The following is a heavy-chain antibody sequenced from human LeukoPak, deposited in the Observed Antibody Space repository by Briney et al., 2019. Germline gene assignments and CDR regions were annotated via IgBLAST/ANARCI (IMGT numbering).Heavy chain of an antibody. V-gene: IGHV4-59*01. CDR1: GGSISSYY. CDR2: IYYSGST. Sequence: SETLSLTCTVSGGSISSYYWSWIRQPPGKGLEWIGYIYYSGSTNYNPSLKSRVTISVDTSKNQFYLKLSSVTAADTAVYYCARDIRVGSSWPKGIYYYYYMDVWGKGTTVTVSS. CDR3: ARDIRVGSSWPKGIYYYYYMDV. J-gene: IGHJ6*03. D-gene: IGHD6-13*01.